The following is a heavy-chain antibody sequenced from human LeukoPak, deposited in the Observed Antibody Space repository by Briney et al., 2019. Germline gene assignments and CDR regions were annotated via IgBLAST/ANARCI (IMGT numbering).Heavy chain of an antibody. V-gene: IGHV1-18*01. D-gene: IGHD3-10*01. CDR3: ARDRYYGSGSYYFDY. CDR1: GYTFTSYG. J-gene: IGHJ4*02. CDR2: ISGYNGNT. Sequence: ASVKVSCKASGYTFTSYGISWVRQAPGQGLEWMGWISGYNGNTHYAQKVQGRVTVTTDTSTSTVYMELRGLRSDDTAVYYCARDRYYGSGSYYFDYWGQGTLVTVSS.